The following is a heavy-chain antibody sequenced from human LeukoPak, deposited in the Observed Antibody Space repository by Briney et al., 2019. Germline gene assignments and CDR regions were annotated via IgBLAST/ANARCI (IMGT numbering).Heavy chain of an antibody. CDR1: GGSLSSSSYY. J-gene: IGHJ4*02. Sequence: SETLSLTCTVSGGSLSSSSYYWGWIRQPPGKGLEWIGSIYDSGSTYYNPSLKSRATISVDTSKNQFSLKLSSVTAADTAVYYCARVVGRLRLGELSPYYFDYWGQGTLVTVSS. D-gene: IGHD3-16*02. V-gene: IGHV4-39*07. CDR3: ARVVGRLRLGELSPYYFDY. CDR2: IYDSGST.